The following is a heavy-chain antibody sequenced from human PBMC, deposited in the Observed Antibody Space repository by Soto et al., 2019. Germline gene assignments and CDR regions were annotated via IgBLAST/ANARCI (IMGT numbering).Heavy chain of an antibody. V-gene: IGHV1-69*01. D-gene: IGHD5-18*01. J-gene: IGHJ6*02. CDR1: GGTLSSYV. Sequence: QVQLVQSGAEVKKPGSSVKVSCKASGGTLSSYVISWVRQAPGQGLEWMVGIIPVFGTVNYAQKFQGRVKITADASETTAYMELRSLRSEDEAVYYCARAQRIQLWASGMDVWGQGTTVTVSS. CDR2: IIPVFGTV. CDR3: ARAQRIQLWASGMDV.